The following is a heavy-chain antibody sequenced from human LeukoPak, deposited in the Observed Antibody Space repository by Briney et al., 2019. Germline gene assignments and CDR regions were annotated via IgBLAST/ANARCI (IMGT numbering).Heavy chain of an antibody. D-gene: IGHD4-17*01. CDR3: ATLYGDREV. Sequence: PGGSLRLSCAASGLTFSSYAMSWVRQAPGKGQEWVSAISGSGGSTYYADSVKGRFTISRDNSKNTLYLQMNSLRAEDTAVYYCATLYGDREVWGQGTLVTVSS. V-gene: IGHV3-23*01. J-gene: IGHJ4*02. CDR2: ISGSGGST. CDR1: GLTFSSYA.